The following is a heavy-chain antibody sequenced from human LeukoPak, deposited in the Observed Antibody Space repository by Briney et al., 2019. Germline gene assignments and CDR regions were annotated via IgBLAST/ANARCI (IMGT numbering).Heavy chain of an antibody. CDR2: IYYSGST. V-gene: IGHV4-59*08. J-gene: IGHJ6*02. Sequence: SETLSLTCTVSGGSISSYYWSWIRQPQGKGLEWIGYIYYSGSTNYNPSLKSRVTISVDTSKNQFSLKLSSVTAADTAVYYCARHAVDIVGYYYGMDVWGQGTTVTVSS. CDR1: GGSISSYY. D-gene: IGHD2-15*01. CDR3: ARHAVDIVGYYYGMDV.